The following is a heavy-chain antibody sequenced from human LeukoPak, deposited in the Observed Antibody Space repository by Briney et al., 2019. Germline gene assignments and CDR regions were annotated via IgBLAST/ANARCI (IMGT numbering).Heavy chain of an antibody. CDR1: GGTFSSYA. Sequence: GSSVKVSCKASGGTFSSYAISWVQQAPGQGLEWMGRIIPIFGTANYAQKFQGRVTITTDESTSTAYMELSSLRSEDAAVYYYARVGQQLVDNYYYYYMDVWGKGTTVTVSS. CDR2: IIPIFGTA. J-gene: IGHJ6*03. D-gene: IGHD6-13*01. CDR3: ARVGQQLVDNYYYYYMDV. V-gene: IGHV1-69*05.